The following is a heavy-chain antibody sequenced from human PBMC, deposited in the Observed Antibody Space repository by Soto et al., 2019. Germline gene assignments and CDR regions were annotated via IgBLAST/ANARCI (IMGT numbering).Heavy chain of an antibody. CDR3: ARDVVLMVYAPYYGMDV. CDR1: GYTFTSYY. V-gene: IGHV1-46*01. J-gene: IGHJ6*02. D-gene: IGHD2-8*01. CDR2: INPSGGST. Sequence: QVQLVQSGAEVKKPGASVKVSCKASGYTFTSYYMHWVRQAPGQGLEWMGIINPSGGSTSYAQKFQGRVTMTRDTSTSTVYMELSSLISEDTAVYYCARDVVLMVYAPYYGMDVWGQGTTVTVSS.